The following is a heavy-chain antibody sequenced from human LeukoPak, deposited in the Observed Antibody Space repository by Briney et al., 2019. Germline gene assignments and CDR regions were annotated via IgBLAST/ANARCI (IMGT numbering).Heavy chain of an antibody. CDR2: INTNTGNP. V-gene: IGHV7-4-1*02. CDR1: GYTFTSYA. J-gene: IGHJ4*02. Sequence: ASVKVSCKASGYTFTSYAMNWVRQAPGQGLEWMGWINTNTGNPTYAQGFTGRFVFSLDTSVSTAYLQISSLKAEDTAVYYCARNRYYDILTGYSTFDYWGQGTLVTVCS. CDR3: ARNRYYDILTGYSTFDY. D-gene: IGHD3-9*01.